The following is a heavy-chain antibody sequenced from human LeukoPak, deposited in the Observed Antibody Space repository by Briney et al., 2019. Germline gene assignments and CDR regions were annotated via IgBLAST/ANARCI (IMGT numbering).Heavy chain of an antibody. J-gene: IGHJ3*02. CDR1: GYTFTSYG. Sequence: GASVKVSCKASGYTFTSYGISWVRQAPGQGLEWMGGIIPIFGTANYAQKFQGRVTITADEPTSTAYMELSSLRSEDTAVYYCARGVVPAAMLDAFDIWGQGTMVTVSS. D-gene: IGHD2-2*01. CDR3: ARGVVPAAMLDAFDI. CDR2: IIPIFGTA. V-gene: IGHV1-69*13.